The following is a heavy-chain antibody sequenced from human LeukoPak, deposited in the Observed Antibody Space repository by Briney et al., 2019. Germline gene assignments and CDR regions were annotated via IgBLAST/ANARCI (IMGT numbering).Heavy chain of an antibody. D-gene: IGHD6-19*01. Sequence: ASVKVSCKASGYTFTGYYMHWVRQAPGQGLEWMGWINPNSGGTNYAQKFQGRVTMTRDTSISTAYMELSRLRSDDTAVYYCAGELRAAVAGIDYWGQGTLVTVSS. J-gene: IGHJ4*02. V-gene: IGHV1-2*02. CDR1: GYTFTGYY. CDR3: AGELRAAVAGIDY. CDR2: INPNSGGT.